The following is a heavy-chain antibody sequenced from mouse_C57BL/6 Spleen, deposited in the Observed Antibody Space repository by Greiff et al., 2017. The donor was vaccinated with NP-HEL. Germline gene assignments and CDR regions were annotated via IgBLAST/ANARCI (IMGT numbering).Heavy chain of an antibody. CDR1: GYTFTSYW. Sequence: QVQLQQPGAELVMPGASVKLSCKASGYTFTSYWMHWVKQRPGQGLEWIGEIDPSDSYTNYNQKFKGKSTFTVDKSSSTAYMQLSSLTSEDSAVYCGGSYGYGSAWFAYWGQGTLVTVSA. V-gene: IGHV1-69*01. J-gene: IGHJ3*01. D-gene: IGHD1-1*01. CDR2: IDPSDSYT. CDR3: GSYGYGSAWFAY.